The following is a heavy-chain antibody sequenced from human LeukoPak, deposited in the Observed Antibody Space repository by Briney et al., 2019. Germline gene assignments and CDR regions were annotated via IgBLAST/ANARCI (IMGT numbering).Heavy chain of an antibody. J-gene: IGHJ4*02. CDR2: INHSGST. CDR1: GGSFSGYY. D-gene: IGHD3-10*01. CDR3: ARGRFNRYYGSGSYYNFDY. Sequence: SETLSLTCAVYGGSFSGYYWSWIRQPPGKGLEWIGEINHSGSTNYNPSLKSRVTISVDTSKNQFPLKLSSVTAADTAVYYCARGRFNRYYGSGSYYNFDYWGQGTLVTVSS. V-gene: IGHV4-34*01.